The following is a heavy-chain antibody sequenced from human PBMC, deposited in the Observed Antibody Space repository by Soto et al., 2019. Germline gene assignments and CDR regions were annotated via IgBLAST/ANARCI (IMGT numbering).Heavy chain of an antibody. J-gene: IGHJ3*02. CDR3: ASEYSSSSAVEAFDI. CDR2: ISGTGGST. V-gene: IGHV3-23*01. D-gene: IGHD6-6*01. Sequence: EVQLLESGGGLVQPGGSLRLSCAASGFTFTNFAMSWVRQAPGKGLEWVSTISGTGGSTYYADSVKGRFTISRDNSKNTLYLQMNSLRAEDTAVYYCASEYSSSSAVEAFDIWGQGTMVTVSS. CDR1: GFTFTNFA.